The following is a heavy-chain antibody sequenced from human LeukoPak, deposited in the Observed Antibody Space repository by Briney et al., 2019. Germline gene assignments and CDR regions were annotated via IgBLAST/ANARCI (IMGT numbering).Heavy chain of an antibody. V-gene: IGHV4-59*01. CDR3: ARDSPYSGSYYYYGMDV. D-gene: IGHD1-26*01. CDR2: IYYSGST. CDR1: GGSISSYY. J-gene: IGHJ6*02. Sequence: SETLSLTCAVSGGSISSYYWSWIRQPPGKGLEWIGYIYYSGSTNYNPSLKSRVTISVDTSKTQFSLKLSSLTAADTAVYYCARDSPYSGSYYYYGMDVWGQGTTVTVSS.